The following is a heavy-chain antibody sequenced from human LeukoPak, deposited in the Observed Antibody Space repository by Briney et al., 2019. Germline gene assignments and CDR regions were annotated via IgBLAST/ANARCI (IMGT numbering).Heavy chain of an antibody. J-gene: IGHJ3*02. CDR3: ARDLETDISDAFDI. V-gene: IGHV3-66*01. CDR2: LYSGGTT. CDR1: GFTFSSYA. D-gene: IGHD3-9*01. Sequence: PGRSLRLSCAASGFTFSSYAMHWVRQAPGKGLEWVSVLYSGGTTYYTDSVKGRFTISRDNSKNTLYLQMNSLRVEDTAVYYCARDLETDISDAFDIWGQGTMVTVSS.